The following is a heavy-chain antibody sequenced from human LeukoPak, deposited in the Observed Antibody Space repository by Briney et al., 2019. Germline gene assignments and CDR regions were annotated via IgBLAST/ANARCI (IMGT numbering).Heavy chain of an antibody. CDR1: GFTFSSYW. J-gene: IGHJ2*01. CDR2: INSDGSST. Sequence: GGSLRLSWAASGFTFSSYWMHWVRQAPGKGLVWVSRINSDGSSTSYADSVKGRFTISRDNAKNTLYLQMNSLRAEDTAVYYCARPGGYGYWYFDLWGRSTLVTVSS. V-gene: IGHV3-74*01. D-gene: IGHD5-12*01. CDR3: ARPGGYGYWYFDL.